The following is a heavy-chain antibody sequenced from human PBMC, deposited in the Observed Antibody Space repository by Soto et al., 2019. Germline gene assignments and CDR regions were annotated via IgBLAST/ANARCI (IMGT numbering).Heavy chain of an antibody. D-gene: IGHD2-21*02. V-gene: IGHV1-69*13. Sequence: GAXVKVSCKASGGTFSSYAISWVRQAPGQGLEWMGGIIPIFGTANYAQKFQGRVTITADESTSTAYMELSSLRSEDTAVYYCVNTVVTCWFDPWGQGTLVTVSS. CDR1: GGTFSSYA. CDR2: IIPIFGTA. J-gene: IGHJ5*02. CDR3: VNTVVTCWFDP.